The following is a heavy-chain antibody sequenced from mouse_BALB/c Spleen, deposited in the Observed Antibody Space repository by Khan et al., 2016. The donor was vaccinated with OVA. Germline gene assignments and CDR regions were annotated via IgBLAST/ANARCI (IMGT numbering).Heavy chain of an antibody. CDR2: IWSGGST. Sequence: QVRLQQSGPGLVQPSQSLSITCTVSGFSLTSYGVHWVRQSPGKGLEWLGVIWSGGSTDYNAAFISRLSISKDNSKSQVFFKMHSLQANDTALYYCARNFIGTTDYAMDYWGQGTSVTVSA. CDR1: GFSLTSYG. J-gene: IGHJ4*01. V-gene: IGHV2-2*02. CDR3: ARNFIGTTDYAMDY. D-gene: IGHD2-14*01.